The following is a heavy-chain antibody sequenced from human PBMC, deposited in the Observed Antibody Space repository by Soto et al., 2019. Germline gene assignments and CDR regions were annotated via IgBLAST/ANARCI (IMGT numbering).Heavy chain of an antibody. Sequence: QVQLVQSGAEVREPGASVSVSCKASGYTLVNFDISWVRQAAGQGVEWLGWMNPGSGKTGYASKFQGRVAMTRDASTGTSQLEVSSLTSDDTAVYYCARMASAGTLNWFDPWGQGTLVTVSS. D-gene: IGHD6-13*01. CDR2: MNPGSGKT. V-gene: IGHV1-8*02. CDR3: ARMASAGTLNWFDP. CDR1: GYTLVNFD. J-gene: IGHJ5*02.